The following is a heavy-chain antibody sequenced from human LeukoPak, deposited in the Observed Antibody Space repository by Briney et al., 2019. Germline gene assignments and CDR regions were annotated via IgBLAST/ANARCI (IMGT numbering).Heavy chain of an antibody. J-gene: IGHJ4*02. V-gene: IGHV3-48*03. Sequence: GGSLRLSCAASGFTFSAYEMNWVRQAPGKGLESVSYISGSGTTKSYADSVKDRFTISIDNAKNLVFLQMNSLRAEDTAVYYCAKDTHLVATIFDYWGQGTLVTVSS. CDR2: ISGSGTTK. CDR3: AKDTHLVATIFDY. D-gene: IGHD5-12*01. CDR1: GFTFSAYE.